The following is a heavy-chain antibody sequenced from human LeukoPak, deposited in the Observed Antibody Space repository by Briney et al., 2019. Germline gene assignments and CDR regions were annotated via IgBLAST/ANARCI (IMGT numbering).Heavy chain of an antibody. CDR1: GYSFGSFG. J-gene: IGHJ4*02. CDR2: FSAYNGNT. Sequence: AAVKVSCTASGYSFGSFGINWVRQAPGPGLERMGWFSAYNGNTNYAQKVQGRVTMTTDTSTSTAYMDLMNLRSDDPAVYYCARGGYYGSGSFPDYWGQGTLVTVSS. D-gene: IGHD3-10*01. V-gene: IGHV1-18*01. CDR3: ARGGYYGSGSFPDY.